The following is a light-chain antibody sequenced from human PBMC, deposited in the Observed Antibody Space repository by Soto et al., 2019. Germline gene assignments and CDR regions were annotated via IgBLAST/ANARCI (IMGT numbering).Light chain of an antibody. CDR3: QSFDTNRRGSV. V-gene: IGLV1-40*01. CDR2: GNN. Sequence: QSVLTQPPSVSGAPGQRVTISCSGTSSNIGAGYDVHWYHHLPGTAPKLLIFGNNNRPSGVPARFSASRSGTSASLAITGLQAEDEADYYCQSFDTNRRGSVFGGGTKLTVL. CDR1: SSNIGAGYD. J-gene: IGLJ3*02.